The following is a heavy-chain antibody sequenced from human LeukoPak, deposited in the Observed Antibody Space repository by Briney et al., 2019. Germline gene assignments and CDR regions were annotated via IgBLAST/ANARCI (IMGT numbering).Heavy chain of an antibody. V-gene: IGHV1-46*01. J-gene: IGHJ4*02. CDR2: INPSGGST. Sequence: GASVKGSCKASGYTFTSYYMHWVRQAPGQGLEWMGIINPSGGSTSYAQKFQGRVIMTRDTSTNTVYMELSSLRSEDTGVYYCARDNYYGSGGYHIYFFDYWGQGTRVTVSS. D-gene: IGHD3-22*01. CDR1: GYTFTSYY. CDR3: ARDNYYGSGGYHIYFFDY.